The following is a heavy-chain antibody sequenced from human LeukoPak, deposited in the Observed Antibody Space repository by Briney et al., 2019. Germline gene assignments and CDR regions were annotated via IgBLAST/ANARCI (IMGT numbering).Heavy chain of an antibody. CDR2: ISSSSSYI. D-gene: IGHD2-2*01. J-gene: IGHJ4*02. CDR3: ARGLVVPAARALLDY. CDR1: GFTFSSYS. V-gene: IGHV3-21*01. Sequence: GGSLRLSCAASGFTFSSYSMNWVRQAPGKRLEGVSPISSSSSYIYYADSVKGRFTISRDNAKNSLYLQMNSLRAEDTAVYYCARGLVVPAARALLDYWGQGTLVTVSS.